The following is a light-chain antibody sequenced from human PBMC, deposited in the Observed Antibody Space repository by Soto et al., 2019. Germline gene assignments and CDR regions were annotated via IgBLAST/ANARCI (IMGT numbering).Light chain of an antibody. V-gene: IGLV2-8*01. CDR3: SSYAGSNNFVV. CDR2: EVS. Sequence: QSALTQPPSASGSPGQSVTISCTGTSSDVGGYNYVSWYQQHPGKAPKLMIYEVSKRPSGVPDRFSGSKSGNTASLTVSGLQAEDEGEYDCSSYAGSNNFVVFGGGTKLTVL. CDR1: SSDVGGYNY. J-gene: IGLJ2*01.